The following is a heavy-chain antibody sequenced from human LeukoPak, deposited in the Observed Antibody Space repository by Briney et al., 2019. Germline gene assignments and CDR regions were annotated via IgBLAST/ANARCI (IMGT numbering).Heavy chain of an antibody. CDR1: GGSFSGYY. Sequence: PSETLSLTCAVYGGSFSGYYWSWIRQPPGKGLEWIGEINHSGSTNYNPSLKSRVTISVDTSKNQFSLKLSSVTAADTAVYYCARRNYWCFDLWGRGTLVTVSS. V-gene: IGHV4-34*01. CDR3: ARRNYWCFDL. J-gene: IGHJ2*01. CDR2: INHSGST.